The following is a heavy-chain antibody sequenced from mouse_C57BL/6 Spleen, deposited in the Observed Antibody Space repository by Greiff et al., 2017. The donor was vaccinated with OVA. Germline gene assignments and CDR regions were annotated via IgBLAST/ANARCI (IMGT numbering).Heavy chain of an antibody. CDR2: INPYNGGT. CDR1: GYTFTDYY. Sequence: VQLKQSGPVLVKPGASVKMSCKASGYTFTDYYMNWVKQSHGKSLEWIGVINPYNGGTSYNQKFKGKATLTVDKSSSTAYMELNSLTSEDSAVYYCARGHYYGSSYNWYFDVWGTGTTVTVSA. D-gene: IGHD1-1*01. V-gene: IGHV1-19*01. J-gene: IGHJ1*03. CDR3: ARGHYYGSSYNWYFDV.